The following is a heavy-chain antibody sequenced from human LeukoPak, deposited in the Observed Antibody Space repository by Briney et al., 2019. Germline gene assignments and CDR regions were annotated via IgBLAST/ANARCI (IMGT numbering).Heavy chain of an antibody. CDR3: GNHDSSSDY. CDR2: IRSDGSDK. V-gene: IGHV3-30*02. CDR1: GFIFSTYG. D-gene: IGHD3-22*01. J-gene: IGHJ4*02. Sequence: PGGSLRLSCAASGFIFSTYGMHWVRQAPGKGLEWVAFIRSDGSDKSYAGSVMGRFTISRDNSKNTLYLQMNTLRAEDTAVYYCGNHDSSSDYWGQGTLVTVSS.